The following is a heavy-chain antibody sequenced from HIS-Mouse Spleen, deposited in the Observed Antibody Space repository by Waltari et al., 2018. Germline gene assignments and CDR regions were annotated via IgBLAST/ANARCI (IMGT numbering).Heavy chain of an antibody. D-gene: IGHD3-16*01. Sequence: TFTGYYMHWVRQAPGQGLEWMGWINPNSGGTNYAQKFQGRVTMTRDTSISTAYMELSRLRSDDTAVYYCARVSSGGSDFDYWGKGTLVTVSS. J-gene: IGHJ4*02. CDR1: TFTGYY. CDR3: ARVSSGGSDFDY. V-gene: IGHV1-2*02. CDR2: INPNSGGT.